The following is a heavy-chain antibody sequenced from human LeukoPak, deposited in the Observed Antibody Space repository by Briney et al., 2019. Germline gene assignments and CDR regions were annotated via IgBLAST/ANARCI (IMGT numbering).Heavy chain of an antibody. V-gene: IGHV4-34*01. CDR3: ASARPYYFDY. J-gene: IGHJ4*02. CDR2: INHSGST. Sequence: SETLSLTCAVYGGSFSGYYWSWIRHPPGKGLEWIGEINHSGSTNYNPSLKSRVTISVDTSKNQFSLKLCSVTAADTAVYYCASARPYYFDYWGQGTLVTVSS. CDR1: GGSFSGYY.